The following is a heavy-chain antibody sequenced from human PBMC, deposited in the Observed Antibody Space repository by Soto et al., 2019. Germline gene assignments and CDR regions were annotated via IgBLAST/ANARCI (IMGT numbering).Heavy chain of an antibody. CDR2: MSDDGSHK. J-gene: IGHJ4*02. CDR1: GFSFSRYT. CDR3: ARAPAPDYGGVGDY. Sequence: SLRLSCAASGFSFSRYTLHWVRQAPGKGLEWVAVMSDDGSHKYYADSVKGRFTISRDNSKNTLYLQMSSLRAEDTALYYCARAPAPDYGGVGDYWGQGTLVTVSS. D-gene: IGHD4-17*01. V-gene: IGHV3-30-3*01.